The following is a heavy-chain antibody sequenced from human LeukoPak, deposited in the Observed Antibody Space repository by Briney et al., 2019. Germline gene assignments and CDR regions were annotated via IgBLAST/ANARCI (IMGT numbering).Heavy chain of an antibody. J-gene: IGHJ3*01. V-gene: IGHV4-61*02. CDR2: IYTSGST. CDR3: ARGPLDAFHG. CDR1: GGSISSGSYY. Sequence: SETLSLTRTVSGGSISSGSYYWSWIRQPAGKGLEWIGRIYTSGSTNYNPSLKSRVTISVDTSKNQFSLKLSSVTAADTAVYYCARGPLDAFHGWGQRTMVTASS.